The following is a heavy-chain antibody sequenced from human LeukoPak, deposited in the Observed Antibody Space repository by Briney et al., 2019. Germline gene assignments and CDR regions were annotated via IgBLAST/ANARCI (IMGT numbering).Heavy chain of an antibody. CDR3: ARDGGSGDNAFDI. J-gene: IGHJ3*02. D-gene: IGHD3-16*01. Sequence: NSSETLSLTCDISGDSISSYYWSWIRQPPGKGLEWLGYIYYSGSTNYNPSLKSRVTISVDTSKNQFSLKLSSVTAADTAVYYCARDGGSGDNAFDIWGQGTMVTVSS. CDR2: IYYSGST. CDR1: GDSISSYY. V-gene: IGHV4-59*01.